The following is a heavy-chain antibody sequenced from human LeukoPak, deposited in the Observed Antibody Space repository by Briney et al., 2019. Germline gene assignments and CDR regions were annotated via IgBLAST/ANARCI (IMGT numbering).Heavy chain of an antibody. V-gene: IGHV3-7*01. CDR2: IKQDGSEE. D-gene: IGHD3-10*01. CDR3: ARSFDNYYYYHMDV. CDR1: GFTFSSYW. J-gene: IGHJ6*03. Sequence: GSLRLSCAASGFTFSSYWMSWVRQAPGKGLEWVANIKQDGSEEYYVDSVKGRFTISRDNAKNSLYLQMNSLRAEDTAVYYCARSFDNYYYYHMDVWGKGTTVTVSS.